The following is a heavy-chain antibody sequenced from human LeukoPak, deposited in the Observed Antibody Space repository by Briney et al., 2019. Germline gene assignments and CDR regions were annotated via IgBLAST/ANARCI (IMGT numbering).Heavy chain of an antibody. CDR1: GFIFGDYA. J-gene: IGHJ6*02. D-gene: IGHD2-15*01. CDR3: VRDEWWSQFHYYGMDV. Sequence: GGSLRLSCAASGFIFGDYAMSWVRQAPGKGLEWVSAISRIGSEKFYADSVKGRFSISRDNSKNTLSLQMDSLRADDTALYYCVRDEWWSQFHYYGMDVWGQGTTVTVSS. V-gene: IGHV3-23*01. CDR2: ISRIGSEK.